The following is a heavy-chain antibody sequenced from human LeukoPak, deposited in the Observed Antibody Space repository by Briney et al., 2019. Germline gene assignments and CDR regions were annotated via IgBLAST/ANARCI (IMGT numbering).Heavy chain of an antibody. Sequence: ASVKVSCKASGYTFTDYYIHWVRQAPGQGLEWMGWINPNSGATTYAEKFQGRVTMTRDTSITTANMDLSRLASDDTAVYYCARGYCSTASCYLNLANWFDPWGQGTQVTVSS. D-gene: IGHD2-2*01. CDR2: INPNSGAT. V-gene: IGHV1-2*02. J-gene: IGHJ5*02. CDR1: GYTFTDYY. CDR3: ARGYCSTASCYLNLANWFDP.